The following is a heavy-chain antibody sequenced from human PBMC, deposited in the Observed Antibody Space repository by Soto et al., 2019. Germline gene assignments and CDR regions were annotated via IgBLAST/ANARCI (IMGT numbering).Heavy chain of an antibody. CDR1: GGTFSSNG. Sequence: QVQLVQSGAEVKKPGSSVKVSCKASGGTFSSNGINWVRQAPGQGLEWMGGIIPLFGTATTDYAQRFQGRVTSTADESTSTAYLELSSLRFEDTAVFYCARERGGYRSSRGFDSWGQGTLVTVSS. D-gene: IGHD6-13*01. V-gene: IGHV1-69*01. J-gene: IGHJ4*02. CDR3: ARERGGYRSSRGFDS. CDR2: IIPLFGTA.